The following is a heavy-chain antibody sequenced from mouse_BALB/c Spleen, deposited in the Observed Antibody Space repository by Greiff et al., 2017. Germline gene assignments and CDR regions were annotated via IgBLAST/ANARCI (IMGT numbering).Heavy chain of an antibody. CDR1: GYTFTSYW. D-gene: IGHD1-1*01. CDR3: TRSNYYGSSYYFDY. J-gene: IGHJ2*01. CDR2: IYPGSGST. Sequence: LQQPGSELVRPGASVKLSCKASGYTFTSYWMHWVKQRPGQGLEWIGNIYPGSGSTNYDEKFKSKATLTVDTSSSTAYMQLSSLTSEDSAVYYCTRSNYYGSSYYFDYWGQGTTLTVSS. V-gene: IGHV1S22*01.